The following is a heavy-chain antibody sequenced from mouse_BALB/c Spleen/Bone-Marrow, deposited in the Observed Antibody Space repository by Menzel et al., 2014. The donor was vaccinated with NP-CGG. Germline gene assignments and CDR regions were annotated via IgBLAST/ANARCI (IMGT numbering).Heavy chain of an antibody. J-gene: IGHJ4*01. D-gene: IGHD1-1*01. CDR3: AREGRGYYGSSGAAMDY. CDR1: GFSLTSYG. CDR2: IWAGGGT. Sequence: VQLVESGPGLVAPSQSLSITCTVSGFSLTSYGVHWVRQPPGKGLEWLGVIWAGGGTSYNSALMSRLSINQDNSKSQVFLKLNSLQNDDTATYYCAREGRGYYGSSGAAMDYWGQGTSVTVSS. V-gene: IGHV2-9*02.